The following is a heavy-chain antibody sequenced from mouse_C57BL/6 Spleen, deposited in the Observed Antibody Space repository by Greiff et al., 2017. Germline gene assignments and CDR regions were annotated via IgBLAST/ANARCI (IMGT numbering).Heavy chain of an antibody. CDR1: GYTFTSYW. V-gene: IGHV1-59*01. CDR3: AIYYEYDKRGCFDY. Sequence: VQLQQPGAELVRPGTSVKLSCKASGYTFTSYWMHWVKQRPGQGLEWIGVIDPSDSYTNYNQKFKGKDTVTVDTSSSTAYMQLSSLTSEDSAVYYCAIYYEYDKRGCFDYWGQGTTLTVSS. CDR2: IDPSDSYT. D-gene: IGHD2-4*01. J-gene: IGHJ2*01.